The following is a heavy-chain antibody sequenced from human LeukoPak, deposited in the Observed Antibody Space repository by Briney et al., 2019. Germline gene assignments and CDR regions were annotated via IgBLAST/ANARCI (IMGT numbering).Heavy chain of an antibody. CDR3: ARELGSGSYSPGP. CDR1: GYSFPTYG. J-gene: IGHJ5*02. CDR2: INPSGGST. Sequence: GASVKVSCKTSGYSFPTYGISWVRQAPGQGLEWMGIINPSGGSTSYAQKFQGRVTMTRDTSTSTVYMELSSLRSEDTAVYYCARELGSGSYSPGPWGQGTLVTVSS. V-gene: IGHV1-46*01. D-gene: IGHD3-10*01.